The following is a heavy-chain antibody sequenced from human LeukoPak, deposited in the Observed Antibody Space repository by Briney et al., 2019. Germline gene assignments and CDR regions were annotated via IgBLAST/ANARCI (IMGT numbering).Heavy chain of an antibody. CDR1: GYSFTSYW. D-gene: IGHD6-19*01. CDR2: IYPGDSDT. Sequence: GESMKISCKGSGYSFTSYWIGWVRQMPGKGLEWMGIIYPGDSDTRYSPSFQGQVTISADKSISTAYLQWSSLKASDTAMYYCARHQWLPYYYFDYWGLGTLVTVSS. V-gene: IGHV5-51*01. J-gene: IGHJ4*02. CDR3: ARHQWLPYYYFDY.